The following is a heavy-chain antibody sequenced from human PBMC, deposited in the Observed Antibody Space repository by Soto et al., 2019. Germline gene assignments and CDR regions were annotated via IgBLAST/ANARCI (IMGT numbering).Heavy chain of an antibody. CDR3: AKDGSGFEYFQH. V-gene: IGHV3-30*18. CDR1: GFTFSSYG. Sequence: QVQLVESGGGVVQPGRSLRLSCAASGFTFSSYGMHWVRQAPGKGLEWVAVISYDGSNKYYADSVKGRFTISRDNSKNTLYLQMNSLRAEDTAVYYCAKDGSGFEYFQHWGQGTLVTVSS. CDR2: ISYDGSNK. D-gene: IGHD6-19*01. J-gene: IGHJ1*01.